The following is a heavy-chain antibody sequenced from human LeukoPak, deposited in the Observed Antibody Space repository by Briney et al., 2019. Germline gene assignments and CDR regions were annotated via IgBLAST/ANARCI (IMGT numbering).Heavy chain of an antibody. D-gene: IGHD3-16*01. V-gene: IGHV4-31*03. J-gene: IGHJ5*02. Sequence: SETLSLTCTVSGGSISSGGFYWSWIRQHPGKGLEWSGTMYYSGSTYYNPSLKSRVTILVDTSKNQFSLKLSSVTAADTAVYYCARVSYVVWWFDPWGQGTLVTVSS. CDR3: ARVSYVVWWFDP. CDR1: GGSISSGGFY. CDR2: MYYSGST.